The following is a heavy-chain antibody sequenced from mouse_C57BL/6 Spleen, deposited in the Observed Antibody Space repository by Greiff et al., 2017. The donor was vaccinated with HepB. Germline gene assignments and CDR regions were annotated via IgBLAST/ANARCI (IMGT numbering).Heavy chain of an antibody. CDR3: ARPYDYDEVWFAY. D-gene: IGHD2-4*01. CDR1: GYTFTDYY. CDR2: INPYNGGT. J-gene: IGHJ3*01. Sequence: EVQLQQSGPVLVKPGASVKMSCKASGYTFTDYYMNWVKQSHGKSLEWIGVINPYNGGTSYNQKFKGKATLTVDKSSSTAYMELNSLTSEDSAVYYCARPYDYDEVWFAYWGQGTLVTVSA. V-gene: IGHV1-19*01.